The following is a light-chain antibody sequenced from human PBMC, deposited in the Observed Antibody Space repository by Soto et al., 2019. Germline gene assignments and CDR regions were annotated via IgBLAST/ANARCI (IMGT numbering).Light chain of an antibody. V-gene: IGKV3-15*01. Sequence: VMTQSPLSLPVTLGQPASISCRSIQILVYSDGNTYLAWYQQKPGQAPRLLIYGASTRATGIPVRFSGSGSETEFTLTIRGLQSEDSALYFCHQYNNWPWTFGQGTKVDIK. CDR2: GAS. J-gene: IGKJ1*01. CDR3: HQYNNWPWT. CDR1: QILVYSDGNTY.